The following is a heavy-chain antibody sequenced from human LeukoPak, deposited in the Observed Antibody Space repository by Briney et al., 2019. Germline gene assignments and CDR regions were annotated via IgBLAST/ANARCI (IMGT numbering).Heavy chain of an antibody. CDR3: AKVAATHYYFDY. D-gene: IGHD6-13*01. V-gene: IGHV3-23*01. Sequence: PGGSLRLSCAASGFTFSAYAINWVRQAPGKGLEWVSGISGSGASTYYADSVKGRFTISRDNSKNTLYLQMNSLRAEDTAVYYCAKVAATHYYFDYWGQGTLVTVSS. CDR1: GFTFSAYA. J-gene: IGHJ4*02. CDR2: ISGSGAST.